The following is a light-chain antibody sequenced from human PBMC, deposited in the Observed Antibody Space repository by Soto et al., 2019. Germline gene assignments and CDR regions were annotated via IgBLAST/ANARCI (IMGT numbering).Light chain of an antibody. CDR1: EDITNY. CDR2: DAS. Sequence: IQLTKSPSSLSASLCDSVTVTCVASEDITNYLAWYQQKVGKAPKLLIYDASTLHRGVPSRVSGSRAGTDFTLTISGLQPEDFATDECQQLTRSPSTFGGGTKVDIK. J-gene: IGKJ4*01. CDR3: QQLTRSPST. V-gene: IGKV1-9*01.